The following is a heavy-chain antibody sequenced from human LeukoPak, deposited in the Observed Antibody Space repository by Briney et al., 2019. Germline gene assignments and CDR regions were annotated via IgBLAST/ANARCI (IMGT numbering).Heavy chain of an antibody. V-gene: IGHV3-23*01. CDR2: ITSSGDKT. J-gene: IGHJ4*02. D-gene: IGHD3-22*01. CDR1: GFTFNIYS. CDR3: TKDRPNYYETNGHYYRRDGDY. Sequence: GGSLRLSCAASGFTFNIYSMSWVRQAPGKGLEWVSSITSSGDKTHSKDSVKGRFIISRDNSRNTLYLQMNSLRAEDTAIYYCTKDRPNYYETNGHYYRRDGDYWGQGTLVTVSS.